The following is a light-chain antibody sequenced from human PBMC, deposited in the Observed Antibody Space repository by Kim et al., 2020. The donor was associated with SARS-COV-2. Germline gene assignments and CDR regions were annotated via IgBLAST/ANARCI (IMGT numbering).Light chain of an antibody. CDR1: QSVRSSS. CDR2: GAY. Sequence: LPPEEEATHPCRARQSVRSSSVAWYKQKPGQAPRLLIYGAYSRATGIPDRFSGSGSGTDFTLTISRLESEYSAVYYCQQYGGSPTFGQGTKVDIK. V-gene: IGKV3-20*01. J-gene: IGKJ1*01. CDR3: QQYGGSPT.